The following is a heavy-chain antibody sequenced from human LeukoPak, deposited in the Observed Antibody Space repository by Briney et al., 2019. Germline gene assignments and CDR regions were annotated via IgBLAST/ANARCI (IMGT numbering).Heavy chain of an antibody. CDR3: AKEAYSSSLYYFDY. D-gene: IGHD6-13*01. CDR1: EFTVSSNY. V-gene: IGHV3-23*01. CDR2: ISGSGGST. J-gene: IGHJ4*02. Sequence: GGSLRLSCAASEFTVSSNYMSWVRQAPGKGLEWVSAISGSGGSTYYADSVKGRFTISRDNSKNTLYLQMNSLRAEDTAVYYCAKEAYSSSLYYFDYWGQGALVTVSS.